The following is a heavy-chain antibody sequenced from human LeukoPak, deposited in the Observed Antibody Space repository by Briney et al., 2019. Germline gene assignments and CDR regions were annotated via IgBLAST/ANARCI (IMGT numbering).Heavy chain of an antibody. CDR3: AREHSSSSGKVFDY. D-gene: IGHD6-6*01. CDR2: INPNSGGT. CDR1: VYTFPGHY. J-gene: IGHJ4*02. V-gene: IGHV1-2*02. Sequence: ASVKVSCKASVYTFPGHYMHWVRQAPGQGLEGMGWINPNSGGTNYAQKLQGRVTMTRDTSISTAYMELSRLRSDDTAVYYCAREHSSSSGKVFDYWGQGTLVTVSS.